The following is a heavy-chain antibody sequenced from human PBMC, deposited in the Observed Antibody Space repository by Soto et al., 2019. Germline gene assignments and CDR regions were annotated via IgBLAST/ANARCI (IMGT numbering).Heavy chain of an antibody. CDR1: GFTFSSYG. J-gene: IGHJ6*02. Sequence: PGGSLRLSCAASGFTFSSYGMHWVRQAPGKGLEWVAVISYDGSNKYYADSVKGRFTISRDNSKNTLYLQMNSLRAEDTAVYYCAKDPDTVTYYYGMDVWGQGTTVTAP. V-gene: IGHV3-30*18. D-gene: IGHD4-17*01. CDR3: AKDPDTVTYYYGMDV. CDR2: ISYDGSNK.